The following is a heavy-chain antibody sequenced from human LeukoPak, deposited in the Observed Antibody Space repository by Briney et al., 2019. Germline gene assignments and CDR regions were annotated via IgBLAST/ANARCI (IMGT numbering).Heavy chain of an antibody. Sequence: GGSLRLSCAASGFTFSNYGMHWVRQAPGKGLEWVSAIGGSGDFTYYAEYVRGRFTISRDNSEKTLYLQMNSLRAEDTAVYYCAKADRGWGVITKDWGQGTLVTVSS. J-gene: IGHJ4*02. CDR2: IGGSGDFT. CDR3: AKADRGWGVITKD. CDR1: GFTFSNYG. V-gene: IGHV3-23*01. D-gene: IGHD3-10*01.